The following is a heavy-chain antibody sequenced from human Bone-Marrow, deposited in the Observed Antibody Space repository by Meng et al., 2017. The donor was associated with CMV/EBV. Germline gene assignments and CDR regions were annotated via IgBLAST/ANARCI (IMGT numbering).Heavy chain of an antibody. CDR1: GFTVSSNY. CDR3: ARDRLTMVRGVIFYYGMDV. CDR2: IYSGGST. J-gene: IGHJ6*02. D-gene: IGHD3-10*01. V-gene: IGHV3-53*05. Sequence: GESLKISCAASGFTVSSNYMSWVRQAPGKGLEWVSVIYSGGSTYYADSVKGRFTISRDNSKNTLYLQMNSLRAEDTAVYYCARDRLTMVRGVIFYYGMDVWGQGTTVTVSS.